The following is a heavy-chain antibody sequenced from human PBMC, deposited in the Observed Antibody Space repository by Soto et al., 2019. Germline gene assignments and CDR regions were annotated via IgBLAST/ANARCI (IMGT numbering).Heavy chain of an antibody. CDR2: ISADNGNT. J-gene: IGHJ4*02. CDR1: CYTCTSYG. Sequence: QVPLVQSGAEVKKPGASVKDSCKASCYTCTSYGISWVRQAPGQRLEWMGWISADNGNTNYAQKLQGRVTMTKATSRSTAYMELRDLRSGDTGVYYWAKEGRSWSYSPFVYWGQGTLVAVSS. D-gene: IGHD1-26*01. CDR3: AKEGRSWSYSPFVY. V-gene: IGHV1-18*01.